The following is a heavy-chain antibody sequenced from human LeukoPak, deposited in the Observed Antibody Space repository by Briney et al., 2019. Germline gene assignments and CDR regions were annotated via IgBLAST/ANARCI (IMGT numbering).Heavy chain of an antibody. CDR2: IHNSGST. J-gene: IGHJ4*02. CDR3: ATYNRDVWGRLDH. V-gene: IGHV4-39*01. Sequence: PSETLSLTCTVSGGSINSFNYYWDWVRQPPGKGLEWIGSIHNSGSTYYNPSFKSRVTISVDTSKNQFFLKLSSVTAADTAVYYCATYNRDVWGRLDHWGQGTLVTVPS. D-gene: IGHD3-16*01. CDR1: GGSINSFNYY.